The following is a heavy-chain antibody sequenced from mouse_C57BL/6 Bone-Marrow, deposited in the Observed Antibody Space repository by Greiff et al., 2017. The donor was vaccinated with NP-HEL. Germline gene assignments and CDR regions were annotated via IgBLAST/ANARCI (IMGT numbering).Heavy chain of an antibody. Sequence: VQLQQSGAELAKPGASVKLSCKASGYTFTSYWMHWVKQRPGQGLEWIRYINPSSGYTKYNQKFKDKATLTADKSSSTAYMQLSSLTYEDSAVYYCARRGITTVVGETDYFDYWGQGTTLTVSS. J-gene: IGHJ2*01. CDR3: ARRGITTVVGETDYFDY. V-gene: IGHV1-7*01. CDR2: INPSSGYT. D-gene: IGHD1-1*01. CDR1: GYTFTSYW.